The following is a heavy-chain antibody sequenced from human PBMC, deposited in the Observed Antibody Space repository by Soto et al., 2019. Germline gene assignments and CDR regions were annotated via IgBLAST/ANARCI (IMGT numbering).Heavy chain of an antibody. CDR2: INSDGSST. J-gene: IGHJ4*02. Sequence: EVQLVESGGGLVQPGGSLRLSCAASGFTFSSYWMHWVRQAPGKGLVWVSRINSDGSSTSYADSVKGRFTISRDNAKNTLELQMNSLRAEDTGVYYCAIRASYYDSSGYFDYWGQGTLVTVSS. V-gene: IGHV3-74*01. D-gene: IGHD3-22*01. CDR3: AIRASYYDSSGYFDY. CDR1: GFTFSSYW.